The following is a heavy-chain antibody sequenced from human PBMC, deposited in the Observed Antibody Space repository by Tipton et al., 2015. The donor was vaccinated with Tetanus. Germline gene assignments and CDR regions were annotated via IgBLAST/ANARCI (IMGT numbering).Heavy chain of an antibody. D-gene: IGHD2-21*01. J-gene: IGHJ2*01. CDR1: GGAINNYY. CDR3: ARRGGDWYFDL. V-gene: IGHV4-4*07. Sequence: GLVKPSEILSLICTVSGGAINNYYWSWIRQPAGKGLEWIGRLHSSGSTTYNPSFKNRVTMSVGTSQTQISLKLDSVTAADTAVYYCARRGGDWYFDLWGRGTLVTVSS. CDR2: LHSSGST.